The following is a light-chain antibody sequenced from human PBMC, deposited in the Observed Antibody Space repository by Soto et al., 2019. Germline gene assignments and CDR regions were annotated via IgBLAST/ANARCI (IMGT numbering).Light chain of an antibody. Sequence: EIVLTQSPGTLSLSPGERATLSCRASQSVSGTYLAWYQQKPGQAPRLLIYGASSRATGIPDTFSGSGSGTDFTPTITILEREAFPVYYCQQRSNWGTFGQGTKV. CDR1: QSVSGTY. CDR2: GAS. V-gene: IGKV3D-20*02. J-gene: IGKJ1*01. CDR3: QQRSNWGT.